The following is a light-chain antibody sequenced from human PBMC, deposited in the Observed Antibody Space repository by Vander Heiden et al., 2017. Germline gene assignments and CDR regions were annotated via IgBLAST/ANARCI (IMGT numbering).Light chain of an antibody. V-gene: IGKV1-5*01. CDR3: QQYNSYSLFT. Sequence: DIQMTQSPSTLPASVGDRVTITCRASQSISSWLAWYQQKPGKAPKLLIYDASSLESGVPARFSGSGSVTEFTLTISSLQPDDVATYYCQQYNSYSLFTFGPGTKVDIK. CDR2: DAS. J-gene: IGKJ3*01. CDR1: QSISSW.